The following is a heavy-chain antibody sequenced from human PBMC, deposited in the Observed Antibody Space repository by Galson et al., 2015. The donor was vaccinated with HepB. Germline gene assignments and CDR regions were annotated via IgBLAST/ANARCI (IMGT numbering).Heavy chain of an antibody. V-gene: IGHV4-59*08. D-gene: IGHD6-13*01. J-gene: IGHJ3*02. CDR1: GGSISSYY. Sequence: LTCTVSGGSISSYYWSWIRQPPGKGLEWIGYIYYSGSTNYNPSLKSRVTISVDTSKNQFSLKLSSVTAADTAVYYCARHGIAAAGEDAFDIWGQGTMVTVSS. CDR2: IYYSGST. CDR3: ARHGIAAAGEDAFDI.